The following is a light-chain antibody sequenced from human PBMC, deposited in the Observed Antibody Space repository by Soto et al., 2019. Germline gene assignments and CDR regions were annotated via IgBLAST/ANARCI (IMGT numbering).Light chain of an antibody. V-gene: IGKV3-20*01. Sequence: EMVLTQSPGTLSLSLGERATLSCRASQSVSSSYLAWYQQKPGQAPRLLIYGASSRATGIPDRFSGSGSGTEFTLTISTLEPEDFAVYYCPQYGSSRTFGQGTKVEIK. CDR1: QSVSSSY. J-gene: IGKJ1*01. CDR2: GAS. CDR3: PQYGSSRT.